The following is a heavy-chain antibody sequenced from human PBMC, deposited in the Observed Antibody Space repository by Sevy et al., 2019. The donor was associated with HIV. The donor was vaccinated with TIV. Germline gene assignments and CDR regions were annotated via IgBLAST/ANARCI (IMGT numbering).Heavy chain of an antibody. CDR1: GYSFTSYW. Sequence: GESLKISCKGSGYSFTSYWIGWVRQMPGKGLEWMGIIYPGDSDTRYSPSFQGQVTISADKSNSTAYLQWSSLKAADTAVYYCARHQTNDAFDIWGQGTMVTVSS. CDR2: IYPGDSDT. J-gene: IGHJ3*02. V-gene: IGHV5-51*01. CDR3: ARHQTNDAFDI.